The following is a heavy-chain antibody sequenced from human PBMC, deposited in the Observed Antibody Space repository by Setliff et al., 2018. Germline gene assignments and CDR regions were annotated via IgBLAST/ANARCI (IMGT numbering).Heavy chain of an antibody. CDR1: GYTFTGYY. D-gene: IGHD3-16*01. CDR2: MNPNSGNT. J-gene: IGHJ3*01. V-gene: IGHV1-2*02. Sequence: ASVKVSCKASGYTFTGYYMHWVRQAPGQGLEWMGWMNPNSGNTGYAQKFQGRVTMTRDTSITTAYMELSRLTSDDMAVYFCARSDHLVVDGFDVWGQGTMVTVSS. CDR3: ARSDHLVVDGFDV.